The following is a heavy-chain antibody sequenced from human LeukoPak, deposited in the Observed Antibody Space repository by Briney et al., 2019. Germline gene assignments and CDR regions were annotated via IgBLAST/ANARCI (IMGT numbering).Heavy chain of an antibody. Sequence: ASVKVSCKASGYTFTGYYMHWVRQAPGQGLEWMGWINPNSGGTNYAQKFQGRVTLTRDTSISTAYMELSRLRSDDTAVYYCATITMVRGLLIDYWGQGTLVTVSS. D-gene: IGHD3-10*01. J-gene: IGHJ4*02. CDR1: GYTFTGYY. CDR3: ATITMVRGLLIDY. CDR2: INPNSGGT. V-gene: IGHV1-2*02.